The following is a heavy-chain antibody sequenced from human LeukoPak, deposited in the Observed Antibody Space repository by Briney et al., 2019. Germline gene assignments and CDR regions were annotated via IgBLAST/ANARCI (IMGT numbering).Heavy chain of an antibody. CDR2: ISSSSSTI. CDR3: ARDGEMITFGGVIVPLEDY. V-gene: IGHV3-48*01. D-gene: IGHD3-16*02. CDR1: GFTFSSSS. J-gene: IGHJ4*02. Sequence: PGGSLRLSCAASGFTFSSSSLNWVRQAPGKGLEWVSYISSSSSTIYYADSVKGRFTISRDNAKNSLYLQMNSLRAEDTAVYYCARDGEMITFGGVIVPLEDYWGQGTLVTVSS.